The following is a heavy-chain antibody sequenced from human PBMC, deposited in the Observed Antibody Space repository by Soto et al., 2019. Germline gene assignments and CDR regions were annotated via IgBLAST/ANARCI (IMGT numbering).Heavy chain of an antibody. CDR1: GFSLSTSGMC. CDR2: IYWDDDQ. Sequence: SGPTLVNPTQTLTLTCTFSGFSLSTSGMCVSWICQPPGKALEWLALIYWDDDQRYSPSLKDRLTISKDTSRSRVVLTISNMNPEDTGTYFCAHAGDYDLLSFDHWGPGTLVTVSA. J-gene: IGHJ4*02. V-gene: IGHV2-5*08. CDR3: AHAGDYDLLSFDH. D-gene: IGHD4-17*01.